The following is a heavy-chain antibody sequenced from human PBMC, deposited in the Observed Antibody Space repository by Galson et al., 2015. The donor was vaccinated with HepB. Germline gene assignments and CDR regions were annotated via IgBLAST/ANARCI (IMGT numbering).Heavy chain of an antibody. V-gene: IGHV3-48*04. CDR2: ISSSSDTI. CDR1: GFTFSSYS. D-gene: IGHD3-10*01. Sequence: SLRLSCAASGFTFSSYSMNWVRQAPGKGLEWVSYISSSSDTIDYTDSVKGRFTISRDNAKNSLYLRMNSLRAEDAAVYYCARDRGGSGSYLSYYYGMDVWGQGTTVTVSS. J-gene: IGHJ6*02. CDR3: ARDRGGSGSYLSYYYGMDV.